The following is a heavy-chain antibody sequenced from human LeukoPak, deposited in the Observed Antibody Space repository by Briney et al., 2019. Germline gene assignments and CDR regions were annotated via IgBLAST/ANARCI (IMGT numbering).Heavy chain of an antibody. D-gene: IGHD2-8*01. J-gene: IGHJ6*03. CDR2: IKQDGSEK. CDR3: ARVRFAPGYASYYYMDV. V-gene: IGHV3-7*01. Sequence: GGSLRLSCAASGFTFSSYWMSWVRQAPGKGLEWVANIKQDGSEKYYVDSVKGRFTISRDNAKNSLYLQMNSLRAEDTAVYYCARVRFAPGYASYYYMDVWGKGTTVTVSS. CDR1: GFTFSSYW.